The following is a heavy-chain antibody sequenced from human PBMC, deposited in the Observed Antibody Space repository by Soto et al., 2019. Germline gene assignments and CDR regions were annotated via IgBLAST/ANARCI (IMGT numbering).Heavy chain of an antibody. CDR2: TIPLFGTT. V-gene: IGHV1-69*01. D-gene: IGHD3-10*01. J-gene: IGHJ6*02. CDR3: VAEPDFGKVSVV. Sequence: QVQLVQSGVEVKKPGSSVRVSCKASGDTFKNSVISWVRQAPGQGLEWMGGTIPLFGTTDYAQKFQGRLTTTTDESTTTAYMEVSRLTSEDTAVYYCVAEPDFGKVSVVWGQGTTVIVSS. CDR1: GDTFKNSV.